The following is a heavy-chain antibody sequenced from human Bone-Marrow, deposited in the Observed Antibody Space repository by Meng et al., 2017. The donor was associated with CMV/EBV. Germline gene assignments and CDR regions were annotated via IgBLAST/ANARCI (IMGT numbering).Heavy chain of an antibody. CDR3: ARSGTYYYDSIGPGGLDY. CDR2: IYYSGST. Sequence: LRLSCTVSGGSISSGDYYWSWIRQPPGKGLEWFGYIYYSGSTYYNPSLKSRVTISVDTSKNQFSLKLSSVTAADTAVYYCARSGTYYYDSIGPGGLDYWGQGTLVTVSS. D-gene: IGHD3-22*01. CDR1: GGSISSGDYY. J-gene: IGHJ4*02. V-gene: IGHV4-30-4*08.